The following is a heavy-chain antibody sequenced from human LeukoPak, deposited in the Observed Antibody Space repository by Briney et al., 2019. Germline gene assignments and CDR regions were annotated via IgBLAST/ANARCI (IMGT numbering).Heavy chain of an antibody. V-gene: IGHV4-39*07. Sequence: SETLSLTCTVSGGSISSSSYYWVWMRQPPGKGLEWIGEINHSGSTNYNPSLKSRVTISVDTSKNQFSLKLSSVTAADTAVYYCARATSGYHYDPWGQGTLVTVSS. CDR3: ARATSGYHYDP. J-gene: IGHJ5*02. CDR2: INHSGST. CDR1: GGSISSSSYY. D-gene: IGHD5-12*01.